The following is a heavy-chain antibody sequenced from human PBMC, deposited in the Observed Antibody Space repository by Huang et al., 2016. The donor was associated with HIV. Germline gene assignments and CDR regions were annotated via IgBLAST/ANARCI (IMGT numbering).Heavy chain of an antibody. CDR1: GGSIGSGGHY. J-gene: IGHJ4*02. CDR3: GRGLYYYASGCPYASGCPYFDY. Sequence: QVPLQESGPGLVKPSQTLSLTCSVSGGSIGSGGHYGSWIRQPPGKARLCIGCIEYRGNTYYNPSLKSRVTIAVDTSKNQFSLRLTSVTAADCAVYYCGRGLYYYASGCPYASGCPYFDYWGQGTLVTVSS. CDR2: IEYRGNT. D-gene: IGHD3-10*01. V-gene: IGHV4-30-4*08.